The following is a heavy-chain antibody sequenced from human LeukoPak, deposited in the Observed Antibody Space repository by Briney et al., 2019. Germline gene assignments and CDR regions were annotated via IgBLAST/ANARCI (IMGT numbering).Heavy chain of an antibody. D-gene: IGHD3-22*01. CDR2: IKQDGSET. Sequence: GGSLRLSCAASGFTFSNYWISWVRQAPGKGLEWVANIKQDGSETYCVDSVKGRFTISRDNAKNSLYLQMNSLRAEDTALYYCAKDFGSSGYYYFDYWGQGTLVTVSS. CDR1: GFTFSNYW. J-gene: IGHJ4*02. V-gene: IGHV3-7*03. CDR3: AKDFGSSGYYYFDY.